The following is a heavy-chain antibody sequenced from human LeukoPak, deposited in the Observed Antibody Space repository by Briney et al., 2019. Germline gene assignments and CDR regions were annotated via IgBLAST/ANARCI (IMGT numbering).Heavy chain of an antibody. CDR3: ALYSSGYYYYYYYGMDV. Sequence: PGGSLRLSCAASGFTFSSYAMSWFRQAPGKGLEWVSAISGSGGSTYYADSVKGRFTISRDNSKNTLYLQMNSLRAEDTAVYYCALYSSGYYYYYYYGMDVWGQGTTVTVSS. CDR1: GFTFSSYA. V-gene: IGHV3-23*01. J-gene: IGHJ6*02. CDR2: ISGSGGST. D-gene: IGHD3-22*01.